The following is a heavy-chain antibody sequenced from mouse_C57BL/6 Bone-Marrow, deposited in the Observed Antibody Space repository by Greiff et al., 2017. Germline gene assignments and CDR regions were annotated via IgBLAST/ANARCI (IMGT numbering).Heavy chain of an antibody. D-gene: IGHD3-3*01. J-gene: IGHJ1*03. CDR2: ISSGSSTI. CDR1: GFTFSDYG. V-gene: IGHV5-17*01. CDR3: ARRLGYYPLYFDV. Sequence: EVQRVESGGGLVKPGGSLKLSCAASGFTFSDYGMHWVRQAPEKGLEWVAYISSGSSTIYYADTVKGRFTISRDNAKNTLFLQMTSLRSEDTAMYYCARRLGYYPLYFDVWGTGTTVTVSS.